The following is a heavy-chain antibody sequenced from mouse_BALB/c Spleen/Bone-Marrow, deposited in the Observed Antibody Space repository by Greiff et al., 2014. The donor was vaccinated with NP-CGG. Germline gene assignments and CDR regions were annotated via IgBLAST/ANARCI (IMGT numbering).Heavy chain of an antibody. Sequence: VQLKESGGGLVKLGGSLKLSCAASGFIFSSYYMSWVRQTPEKRLELVATINTNGGTTYYPDTVKGRFTISRDNAKNTLYLQMSSLKSEDTALYYCTRHTAAWYFGVWGAGTTVTVSS. J-gene: IGHJ1*01. CDR1: GFIFSSYY. D-gene: IGHD1-2*01. CDR3: TRHTAAWYFGV. V-gene: IGHV5-6-2*01. CDR2: INTNGGTT.